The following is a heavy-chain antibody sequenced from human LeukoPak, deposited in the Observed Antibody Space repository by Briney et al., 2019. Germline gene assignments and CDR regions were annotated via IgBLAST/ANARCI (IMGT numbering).Heavy chain of an antibody. CDR3: ARRGYFDY. Sequence: PGGSLRLSCAASGFTFSSYSMNWVRQAPGKGLEWVSSISSSSSYIYYADSVKGRFTIPRDNAKSSLYLQLNSLRAEDTALYYCARRGYFDYWGQGTLVTVSS. CDR1: GFTFSSYS. CDR2: ISSSSSYI. J-gene: IGHJ4*02. V-gene: IGHV3-21*01.